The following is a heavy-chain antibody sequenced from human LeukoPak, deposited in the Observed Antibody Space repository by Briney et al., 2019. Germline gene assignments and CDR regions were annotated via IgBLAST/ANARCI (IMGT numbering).Heavy chain of an antibody. J-gene: IGHJ4*02. D-gene: IGHD3-22*01. V-gene: IGHV3-30*19. CDR3: VKDRYDYDSGSQAN. CDR1: GFTFSSYG. CDR2: ISHDGDHK. Sequence: GGSLRLSCAASGFTFSSYGMHWVRQAPGAGLEWVAVISHDGDHKYHADSVKGRFTISRDNSKNTLYLQMNSLRVEDTAFYYCVKDRYDYDSGSQANWGRGILVTVSS.